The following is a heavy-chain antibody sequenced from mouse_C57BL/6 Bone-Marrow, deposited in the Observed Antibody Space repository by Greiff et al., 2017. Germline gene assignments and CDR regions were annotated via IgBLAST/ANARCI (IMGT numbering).Heavy chain of an antibody. V-gene: IGHV1-81*01. CDR2: SYPRSGNT. CDR3: ASPYGSSHPH. CDR1: GYTSTSYG. D-gene: IGHD1-1*01. J-gene: IGHJ4*01. Sequence: QVQLQQSGVELARPGASVKLSCKASGYTSTSYGISGVKQRTGQGLEWMGESYPRSGNTYYNEKSKGKATLTADKSSSTAYMELRSLTSEDSAVYFCASPYGSSHPHWGQGTSVTVSS.